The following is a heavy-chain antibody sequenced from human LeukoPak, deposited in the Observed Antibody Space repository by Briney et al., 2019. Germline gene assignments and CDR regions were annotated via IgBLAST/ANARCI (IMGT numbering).Heavy chain of an antibody. D-gene: IGHD2-2*01. Sequence: SEALSLTCAVYGGSFSGCYWSWIRQPPGKGLEWIGEINHSGSTNYNPSLRSRVTISVDTSKNQFSLKLSSVTAADTAVYYCARGRGYCSSASCYERYYYYMDVWGKGTTVTISS. CDR3: ARGRGYCSSASCYERYYYYMDV. J-gene: IGHJ6*03. CDR1: GGSFSGCY. V-gene: IGHV4-34*01. CDR2: INHSGST.